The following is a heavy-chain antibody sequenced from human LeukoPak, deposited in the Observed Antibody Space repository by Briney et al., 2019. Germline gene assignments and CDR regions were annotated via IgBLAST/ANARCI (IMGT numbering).Heavy chain of an antibody. Sequence: ETLSLTCTVSGGSISSSNWWSWVRQPPGKGLEWVSHISSSSSTIYYADSGKGRFTISRDNAKNSLYLQMNSLRDEDTAVYYCAKNPQITLHSRPFDYWGQGNLVTVSS. D-gene: IGHD4-11*01. CDR1: GGSISSSN. V-gene: IGHV3-48*02. J-gene: IGHJ4*02. CDR3: AKNPQITLHSRPFDY. CDR2: ISSSSSTI.